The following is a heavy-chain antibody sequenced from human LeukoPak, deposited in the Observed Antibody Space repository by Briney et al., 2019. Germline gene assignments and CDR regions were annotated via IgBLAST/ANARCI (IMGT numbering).Heavy chain of an antibody. V-gene: IGHV4-59*01. CDR3: ARAQILLPGWYFDL. CDR1: GGSISSYY. Sequence: SETLSLTCTVSGGSISSYYWSWIRQPPGKGLEWIGYIYYSGSTNYNPSLKSRVTISVDTSKNQFSLKLSSVTAADTAVYYCARAQILLPGWYFDLWGRGTLVTVSS. D-gene: IGHD2/OR15-2a*01. J-gene: IGHJ2*01. CDR2: IYYSGST.